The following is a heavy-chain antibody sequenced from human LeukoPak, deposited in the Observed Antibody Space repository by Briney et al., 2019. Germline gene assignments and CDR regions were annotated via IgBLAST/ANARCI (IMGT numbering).Heavy chain of an antibody. D-gene: IGHD3-22*01. V-gene: IGHV1-18*01. J-gene: IGHJ4*02. Sequence: ASVTVSCKASGFTFTTYGISWVRQAPGQGLEWMGWISAYNGNANNAQNLQGRVTMATDTSTSTAYMELRSLRSDDTAVYYCARGGFYYDSSGYWSPYYFDYWGQGTLVTVSS. CDR2: ISAYNGNA. CDR1: GFTFTTYG. CDR3: ARGGFYYDSSGYWSPYYFDY.